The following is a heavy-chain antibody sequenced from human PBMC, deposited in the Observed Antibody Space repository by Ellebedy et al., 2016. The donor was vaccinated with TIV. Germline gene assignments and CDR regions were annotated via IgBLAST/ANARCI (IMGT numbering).Heavy chain of an antibody. CDR1: GYTFTSYG. J-gene: IGHJ3*02. D-gene: IGHD1-26*01. CDR2: ISAYNGNT. Sequence: AASVKVSCKTSGYTFTSYGISWVRQAPGQGLEWMGWISAYNGNTNYAQKPQGRVTMTTDTSTSTAYMELRSLRSDDTAVYYCARDPGSGIFDIWGQGTMVTVSS. V-gene: IGHV1-18*01. CDR3: ARDPGSGIFDI.